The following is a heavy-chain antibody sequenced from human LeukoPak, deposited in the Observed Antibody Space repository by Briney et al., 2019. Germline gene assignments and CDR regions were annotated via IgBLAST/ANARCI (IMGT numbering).Heavy chain of an antibody. CDR3: ARVSWKVPPNRAFDI. V-gene: IGHV4-39*07. CDR1: GGSISSSSYY. J-gene: IGHJ3*02. Sequence: SETLSLTCTVSGGSISSSSYYWGWIRQPPGKGLEWIGRIYYSGSTYYNPSLKSRVTISVDTSKNQFSLKLSSVTAADTAVYYCARVSWKVPPNRAFDIWGQGTMVTVSS. D-gene: IGHD1-14*01. CDR2: IYYSGST.